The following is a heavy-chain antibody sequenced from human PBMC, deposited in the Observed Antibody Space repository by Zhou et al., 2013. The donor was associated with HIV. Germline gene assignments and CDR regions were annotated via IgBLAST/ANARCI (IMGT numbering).Heavy chain of an antibody. D-gene: IGHD1-20*01. V-gene: IGHV1-69*05. CDR3: ARGPHNWKGRVYYYYYMDV. CDR1: GGTFSSYA. Sequence: QVQLVQSGAEVKKPGSSVKVSCKASGGTFSSYAISWVRQAPGQGLEWMGGIIPIFGTANYAQKFQGRVTITTDESTSTAYMELSSLRSEDTAVYYCARGPHNWKGRVYYYYYMDVWGKGTTVTVSS. CDR2: IIPIFGTA. J-gene: IGHJ6*03.